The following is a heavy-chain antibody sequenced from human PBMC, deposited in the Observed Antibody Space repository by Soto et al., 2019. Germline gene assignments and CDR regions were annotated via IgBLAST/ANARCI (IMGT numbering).Heavy chain of an antibody. Sequence: EVQLVETGGGLIQPGGSLRLSCSVSGFSVTNNYISWVRQAPGKGLEWVSLLSSSGTTYYADSVRGRFTVSRDDSKNTLHLQMDILTPEDTAVYYCARDCSKFSYNYPYYYAMDAWGQGTTVSVSS. CDR1: GFSVTNNY. CDR2: LSSSGTT. J-gene: IGHJ6*02. V-gene: IGHV3-53*02. CDR3: ARDCSKFSYNYPYYYAMDA. D-gene: IGHD5-18*01.